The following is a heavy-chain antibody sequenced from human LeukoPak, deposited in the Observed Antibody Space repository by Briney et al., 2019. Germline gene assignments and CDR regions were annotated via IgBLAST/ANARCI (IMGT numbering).Heavy chain of an antibody. CDR1: GYRFTSYW. CDR2: IYPGDSDT. Sequence: GESLRISCKGSGYRFTSYWIGWVRQMPGKGLEWMGIIYPGDSDTIYSPSSQGQVTISADKSTSTANLQWSSLKASDTAMYYCARSGGNYYSIWGQGTMVTVSS. J-gene: IGHJ3*02. D-gene: IGHD1-26*01. V-gene: IGHV5-51*01. CDR3: ARSGGNYYSI.